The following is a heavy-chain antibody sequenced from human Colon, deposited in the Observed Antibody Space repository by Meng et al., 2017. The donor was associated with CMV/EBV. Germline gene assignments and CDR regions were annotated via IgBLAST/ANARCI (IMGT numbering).Heavy chain of an antibody. J-gene: IGHJ5*02. CDR3: VKGRGYYDSSGHYAGFDP. D-gene: IGHD3-22*01. V-gene: IGHV4-59*11. CDR2: IYYSGSN. CDR1: GGPIIPHY. Sequence: GSLRLSCNVSGGPIIPHYWSWIRQPPGKGLEWIGYIYYSGSNKYNTSLKSRVTMSVDTSKNQFSLKLNSVTAADTAVYYCVKGRGYYDSSGHYAGFDPWGQGVLVTVSS.